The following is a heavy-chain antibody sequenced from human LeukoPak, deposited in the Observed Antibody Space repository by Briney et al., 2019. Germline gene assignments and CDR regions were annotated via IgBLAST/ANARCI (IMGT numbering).Heavy chain of an antibody. J-gene: IGHJ6*03. CDR1: GFTFGSFA. CDR2: ISGSGYYT. D-gene: IGHD3-10*01. CDR3: ARDGSSGDYQFYFYMDV. V-gene: IGHV3-23*01. Sequence: GGSLRLSCEASGFTFGSFAMSWVRQAPGKGLEWVSGISGSGYYTYYAQSVKGRFTISRDNSKNTLYIDLNSLRAEDTARYFCARDGSSGDYQFYFYMDVWGKGTTVTVSS.